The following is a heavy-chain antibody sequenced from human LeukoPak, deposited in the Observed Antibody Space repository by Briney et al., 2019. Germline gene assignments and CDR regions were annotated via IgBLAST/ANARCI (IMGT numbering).Heavy chain of an antibody. Sequence: GSLRLSCAASGFTFSDYYMSWIRQAPGKGLEWVSYISSSGSTIYYADSVKGRFTISRDNAKNSLYLQMNSLRAEDTAVYYCARARDDRPYYYYYGMDVWGQGTTVTVSS. CDR2: ISSSGSTI. J-gene: IGHJ6*02. CDR3: ARARDDRPYYYYYGMDV. V-gene: IGHV3-11*01. CDR1: GFTFSDYY. D-gene: IGHD5-24*01.